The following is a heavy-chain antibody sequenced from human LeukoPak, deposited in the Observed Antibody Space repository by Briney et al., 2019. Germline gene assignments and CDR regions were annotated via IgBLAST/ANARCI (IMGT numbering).Heavy chain of an antibody. CDR2: IYYSGTT. D-gene: IGHD6-13*01. CDR3: ARRSSSWKNWFEP. Sequence: SETLSLTCAVYGGSFSGYYWSWIRQPPGKGLEWIGYIYYSGTTNYNPSLKSRVTMSVDMSKNQFSLKLSSVTAADTAVYYCARRSSSWKNWFEPSGHGTPVTVSS. J-gene: IGHJ5*02. V-gene: IGHV4-59*01. CDR1: GGSFSGYY.